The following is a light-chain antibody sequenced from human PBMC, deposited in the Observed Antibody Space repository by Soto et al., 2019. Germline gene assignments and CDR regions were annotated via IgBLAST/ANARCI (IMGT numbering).Light chain of an antibody. CDR2: DVN. J-gene: IGLJ2*01. V-gene: IGLV2-8*01. CDR1: PSDVGGSNS. Sequence: QPVLTQPPSASGSPGQSVTISCTGTPSDVGGSNSVSWYQQHPGKAPNLMIYDVNKRPSGVPDRFSGSKSGNTASLTVSGLQAADEAYYFCSSYAPSDVVFGGGTKVTVL. CDR3: SSYAPSDVV.